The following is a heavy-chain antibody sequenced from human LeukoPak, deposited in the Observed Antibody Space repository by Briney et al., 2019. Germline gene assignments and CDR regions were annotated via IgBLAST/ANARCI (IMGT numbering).Heavy chain of an antibody. J-gene: IGHJ4*02. CDR2: LSFIDDST. Sequence: TGGSLRLSCTASGSTLRNNIMTWVRQAPGKGLEWVSSLSFIDDSTYYANSVKGRFTISRDNSKNTLYLQRNSLRAEDTAVYYCAKSDYYDSSGHPSSFEYWGQGTLVTVSS. D-gene: IGHD3-22*01. CDR3: AKSDYYDSSGHPSSFEY. CDR1: GSTLRNNI. V-gene: IGHV3-23*01.